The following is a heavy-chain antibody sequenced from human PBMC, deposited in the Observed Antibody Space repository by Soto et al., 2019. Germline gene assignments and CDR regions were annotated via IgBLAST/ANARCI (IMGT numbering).Heavy chain of an antibody. CDR3: ARAVRRIRRVIYYYYMDV. CDR1: GYTFTSYD. J-gene: IGHJ6*03. V-gene: IGHV1-8*01. Sequence: QVQLVQSGAEVKKPGASVKVSCKASGYTFTSYDINWVRQATGQGLEWMGWMKPNSGNTGYAQKFQGRVTMTRNTSISTAYMELSSLRSEDTAVYYCARAVRRIRRVIYYYYMDVWGKGTTVTVSS. D-gene: IGHD3-10*01. CDR2: MKPNSGNT.